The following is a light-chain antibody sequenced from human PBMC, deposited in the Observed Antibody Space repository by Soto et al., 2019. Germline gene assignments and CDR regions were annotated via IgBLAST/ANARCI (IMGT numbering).Light chain of an antibody. J-gene: IGKJ3*01. CDR3: QQYSSYSQFT. CDR1: QSIKNW. CDR2: KAS. Sequence: IKMTQSPSTLSPSVGDRATITCRASQSIKNWLAWYQQKPGEAPKLLIYKASTLESGVPSRFSGSGSGTEFTLTISCLQPDDVATYYCQQYSSYSQFTFGPGTKVDIK. V-gene: IGKV1-5*03.